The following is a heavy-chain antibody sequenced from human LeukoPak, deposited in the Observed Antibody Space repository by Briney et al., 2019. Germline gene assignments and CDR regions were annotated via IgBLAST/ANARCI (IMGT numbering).Heavy chain of an antibody. CDR2: IIPIFGTA. CDR3: ARGPRAAADDY. J-gene: IGHJ4*02. V-gene: IGHV1-69*05. Sequence: SVKVSCKASGGTFSSYAISWVRQAPGQGLEWMGGIIPIFGTANYAQKFQGRVTITTDESTSTAYMELSGLTSEDTAVYYCARGPRAAADDYWGQGTLVTVSS. CDR1: GGTFSSYA. D-gene: IGHD6-13*01.